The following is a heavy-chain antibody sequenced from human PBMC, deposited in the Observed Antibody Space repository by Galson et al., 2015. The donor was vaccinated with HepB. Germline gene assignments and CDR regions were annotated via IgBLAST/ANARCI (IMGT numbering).Heavy chain of an antibody. D-gene: IGHD2-8*01. Sequence: SLRLSCAASGFSFSSYWMTWVRQAPGKGLEWVANIKPDGSDKYYVDSVKGRFTISRDNAKNSLYLQMNSLRAEDTALYYCARDLLDLWSADRWGQGSLVTVSS. J-gene: IGHJ5*02. V-gene: IGHV3-7*03. CDR3: ARDLLDLWSADR. CDR1: GFSFSSYW. CDR2: IKPDGSDK.